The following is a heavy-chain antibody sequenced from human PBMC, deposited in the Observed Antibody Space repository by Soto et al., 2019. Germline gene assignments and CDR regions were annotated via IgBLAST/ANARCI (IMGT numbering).Heavy chain of an antibody. V-gene: IGHV3-15*01. CDR1: GFTFSNAW. CDR3: TTGVISYYYDSSGYSGAFDI. J-gene: IGHJ3*02. CDR2: IKSKTDGGTT. Sequence: GGSLRLSCAASGFTFSNAWMSWVRQAPGKGLEWVGRIKSKTDGGTTDYAAPVKGRFTISRDDSKNTLYLQMNSLKTEDTAVYYCTTGVISYYYDSSGYSGAFDIWGQGTMVT. D-gene: IGHD3-22*01.